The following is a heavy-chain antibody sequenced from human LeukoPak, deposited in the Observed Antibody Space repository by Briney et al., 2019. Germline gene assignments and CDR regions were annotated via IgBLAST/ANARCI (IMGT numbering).Heavy chain of an antibody. V-gene: IGHV3-30*04. CDR2: IRYDKSDK. CDR1: GFTFSSYA. CDR3: ARGGSGWELLWCLEN. J-gene: IGHJ4*02. Sequence: GGSLRLSCAASGFTFSSYAMHWVRQAPGRGLDWVAHIRYDKSDKYYADSVKGRFTISRDISKNTVYLQMNSLRVDDTAVYYCARGGSGWELLWCLENWGQGTLVTVSS. D-gene: IGHD1-26*01.